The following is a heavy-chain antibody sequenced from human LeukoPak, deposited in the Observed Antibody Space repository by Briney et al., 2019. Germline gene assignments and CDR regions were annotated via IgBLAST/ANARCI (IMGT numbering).Heavy chain of an antibody. CDR2: IIPIFGTA. J-gene: IGHJ4*02. V-gene: IGHV1-69*13. CDR3: ASSRVVVVVPAAMSAFDY. CDR1: GGTFSSYA. Sequence: SAKVSCKASGGTFSSYAISWVRQAPGQGLEWMGGIIPIFGTANYAQKFQGRVTITADESTSTAYMELSSLRSEDTAVYYCASSRVVVVVPAAMSAFDYWGQGTLVTVSS. D-gene: IGHD2-2*01.